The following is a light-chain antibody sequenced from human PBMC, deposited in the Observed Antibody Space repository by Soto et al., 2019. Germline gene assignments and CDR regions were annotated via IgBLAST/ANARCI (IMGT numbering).Light chain of an antibody. Sequence: FLTQSPPSLSFSLGDRATLSCRAGQMVRTFLDCYQQKPAKAPRLLIYAASNRAPGIPARFSGSGSGTDFTLTISSREPEDFAVYYCQQHSHWPPWTFGQGTRVEIQ. CDR3: QQHSHWPPWT. CDR2: AAS. J-gene: IGKJ1*01. CDR1: QMVRTF. V-gene: IGKV3-11*01.